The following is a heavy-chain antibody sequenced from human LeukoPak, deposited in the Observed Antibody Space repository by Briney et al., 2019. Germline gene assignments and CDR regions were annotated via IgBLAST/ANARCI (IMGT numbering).Heavy chain of an antibody. CDR2: IYSGGST. J-gene: IGHJ4*02. Sequence: PGGSLRLSCAASGFTVSSNYMSWVRQAPGKWLEWVSVIYSGGSTYYADSVKGRFTISRDNSKNTLYLQMNSLRAEDTAVYYCARSGYSSGYSVYDYWGQGTLVTVSS. CDR1: GFTVSSNY. V-gene: IGHV3-53*01. CDR3: ARSGYSSGYSVYDY. D-gene: IGHD3-22*01.